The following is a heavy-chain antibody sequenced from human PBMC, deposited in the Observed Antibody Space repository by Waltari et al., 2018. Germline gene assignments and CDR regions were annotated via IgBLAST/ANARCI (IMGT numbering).Heavy chain of an antibody. CDR3: ARGRARVGAPFFDY. CDR2: IYHSGST. Sequence: QVQLQESGPGLVKPSETLSLTCAVSGYSISSGYYWGWIRQPPGKGLEWIEIIYHSGSTYYNPSRKSRVTISVDTSKNQFSLKLSSVTAADTAVYYCARGRARVGAPFFDYWGQGTLVTVSS. D-gene: IGHD1-26*01. CDR1: GYSISSGYY. J-gene: IGHJ4*02. V-gene: IGHV4-38-2*01.